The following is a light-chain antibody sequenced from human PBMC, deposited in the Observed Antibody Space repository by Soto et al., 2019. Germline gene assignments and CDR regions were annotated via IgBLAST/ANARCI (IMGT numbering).Light chain of an antibody. V-gene: IGKV1-5*01. CDR2: DAS. CDR1: QSISTW. Sequence: DIQMTQSPSTLSASVGDRVIITCRASQSISTWLAWYQQKPGKAPNLLIHDASSLESGVPSRFSGSGSGTEFTLTISSLQPDDFATYYCQQYNSYSRTFGQGTKV. J-gene: IGKJ1*01. CDR3: QQYNSYSRT.